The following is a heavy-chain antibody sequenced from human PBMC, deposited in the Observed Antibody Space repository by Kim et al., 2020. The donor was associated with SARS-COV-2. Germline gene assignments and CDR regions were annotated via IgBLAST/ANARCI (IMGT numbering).Heavy chain of an antibody. Sequence: GGSLRLSCSASGFSFSSYSMYWVRQAPGEGLEYISYITGNSGKLHYADSVKGRFTISRDNTKSSLYLQMNSLRDEDTAVYYCARGGNNWKALDSWGEGTLATASS. J-gene: IGHJ5*01. CDR1: GFSFSSYS. CDR2: ITGNSGKL. CDR3: ARGGNNWKALDS. V-gene: IGHV3-48*02. D-gene: IGHD1-1*01.